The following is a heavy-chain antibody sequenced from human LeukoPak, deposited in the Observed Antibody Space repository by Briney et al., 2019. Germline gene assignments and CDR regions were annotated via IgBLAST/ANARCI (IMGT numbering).Heavy chain of an antibody. CDR2: IYSSGST. CDR1: GGSISSGTYY. J-gene: IGHJ4*02. D-gene: IGHD3-10*01. V-gene: IGHV4-31*03. CDR3: ARYGGYGSGSYYDY. Sequence: SETLSLTCTVSGGSISSGTYYWTWIRQHPGQGLEWIGYIYSSGSTYYNPSLKSRVTISVDTSKNQFSLRLSSVTAADTAVYYCARYGGYGSGSYYDYWGQGTLVTVSS.